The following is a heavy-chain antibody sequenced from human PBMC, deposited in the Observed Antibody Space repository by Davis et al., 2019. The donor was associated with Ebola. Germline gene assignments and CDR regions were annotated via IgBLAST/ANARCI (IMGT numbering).Heavy chain of an antibody. Sequence: SLKISCAASGFTFDDYAMHWVRQAPGKGLEWVSGISWNSGSIAYADSVKGRFTISRDNAKNSLYLQMNSLRAEDTALYYCAKDIRGSNYGGYGMDVWGQGTTVTVSS. CDR1: GFTFDDYA. CDR3: AKDIRGSNYGGYGMDV. CDR2: ISWNSGSI. V-gene: IGHV3-9*01. D-gene: IGHD4-11*01. J-gene: IGHJ6*02.